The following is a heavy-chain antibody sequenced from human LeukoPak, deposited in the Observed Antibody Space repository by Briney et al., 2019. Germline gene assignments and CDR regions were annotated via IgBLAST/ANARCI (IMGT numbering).Heavy chain of an antibody. J-gene: IGHJ5*02. Sequence: SETLSLTCTVSGGSISSYYWSWIRQPAGKGLEWIGRIYASGSTNYNPSLKSRVAISVDTSKNQFSLKLSSVTAADTAVYYCARDRLVGPTGGMYSSSWTSEGNWFDPWGQGTLVTVSS. CDR3: ARDRLVGPTGGMYSSSWTSEGNWFDP. CDR1: GGSISSYY. CDR2: IYASGST. D-gene: IGHD6-13*01. V-gene: IGHV4-4*07.